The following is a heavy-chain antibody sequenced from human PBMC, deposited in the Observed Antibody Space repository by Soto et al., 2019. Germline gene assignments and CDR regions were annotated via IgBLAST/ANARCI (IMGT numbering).Heavy chain of an antibody. CDR2: ISASGGST. D-gene: IGHD3-16*01. Sequence: LRLSCAASGFTFDSFAMTWVRQAPGKGLEWVSAISASGGSTFYADSVKGRFTTSRDSSKNTLYLQMNSLRAEDTAVYYCARGAVMPDSWGQGTLVTVSS. V-gene: IGHV3-23*01. J-gene: IGHJ4*02. CDR3: ARGAVMPDS. CDR1: GFTFDSFA.